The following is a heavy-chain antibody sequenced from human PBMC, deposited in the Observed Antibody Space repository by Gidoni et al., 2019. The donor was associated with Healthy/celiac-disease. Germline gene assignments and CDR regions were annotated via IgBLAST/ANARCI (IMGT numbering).Heavy chain of an antibody. J-gene: IGHJ6*02. V-gene: IGHV4-34*01. CDR2: INHSGST. Sequence: QVQLQQWGAGLLKPSETLSLTCAVYGGSFSGYYWSWIRQPPGKGLEWIGEINHSGSTNYNPSLKSRVTISVDTSKNQFSLKLSSVTAADTAVYYCARAGYYDILTGYSFYYYYYGMDVWGQGTTVTVSS. CDR1: GGSFSGYY. CDR3: ARAGYYDILTGYSFYYYYYGMDV. D-gene: IGHD3-9*01.